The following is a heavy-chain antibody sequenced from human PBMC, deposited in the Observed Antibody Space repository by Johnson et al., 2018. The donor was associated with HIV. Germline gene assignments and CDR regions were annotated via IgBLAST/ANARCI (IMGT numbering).Heavy chain of an antibody. Sequence: VQLVESGGGVVRPGGSLRLSCAASGFTFSTYGMHWVRQAPGKGLEWVAVTWYDGSTQYYADSVKGRFSISRANSKNTRYLQMNSLRVDDTAVYYCARGRGALDVWGQGTTVTVSS. CDR3: ARGRGALDV. V-gene: IGHV3-33*08. CDR1: GFTFSTYG. D-gene: IGHD3-16*01. J-gene: IGHJ3*01. CDR2: TWYDGSTQ.